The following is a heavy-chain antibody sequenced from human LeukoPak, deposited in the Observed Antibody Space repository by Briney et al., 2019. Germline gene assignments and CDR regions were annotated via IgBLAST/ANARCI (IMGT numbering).Heavy chain of an antibody. Sequence: PSETLSLTCTVSGGSISSYYWSWIRQPPGKGLEWIGYIYYSGSTNYNPSLKSRVTISVDTSKNQFSLQLSSVTAADTAVYYCARVTYDFWSGYGNYYFDYWGQGTLVTVSS. CDR2: IYYSGST. J-gene: IGHJ4*02. V-gene: IGHV4-59*01. CDR1: GGSISSYY. D-gene: IGHD3-3*01. CDR3: ARVTYDFWSGYGNYYFDY.